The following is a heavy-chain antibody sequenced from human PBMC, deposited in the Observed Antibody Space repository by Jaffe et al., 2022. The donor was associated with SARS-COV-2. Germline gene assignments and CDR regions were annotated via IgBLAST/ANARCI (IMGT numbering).Heavy chain of an antibody. J-gene: IGHJ4*02. CDR3: ARQGFWSGLDY. CDR1: GGSISSSSYY. Sequence: QLQLQESGPGLVKPSETLSLTCTVSGGSISSSSYYWGWIRQPPGKGLEWIGSIYYSGSTYYNPSLKSRVTISVDTSKNQFSLKLSSVTAADTAVYYCARQGFWSGLDYWGQGTLVTVSS. V-gene: IGHV4-39*01. CDR2: IYYSGST. D-gene: IGHD3-3*01.